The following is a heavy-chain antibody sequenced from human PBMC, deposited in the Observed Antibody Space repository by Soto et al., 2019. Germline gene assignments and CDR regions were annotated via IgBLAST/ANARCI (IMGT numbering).Heavy chain of an antibody. Sequence: EVQLLESGGGLVHPGGSLRLSCAASGFTFSSYAMSWVRQAPGKGLAWVSAISGSGGSTYYADSVKGRFTISRDNSKNTLYLQMNRLRAEDTAVYYCAKDRPAPDSTLPFDYWGQGTLVTVSS. V-gene: IGHV3-23*01. D-gene: IGHD2-2*01. CDR1: GFTFSSYA. CDR2: ISGSGGST. CDR3: AKDRPAPDSTLPFDY. J-gene: IGHJ4*02.